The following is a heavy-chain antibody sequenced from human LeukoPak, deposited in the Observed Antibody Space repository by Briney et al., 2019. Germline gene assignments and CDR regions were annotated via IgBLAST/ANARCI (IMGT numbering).Heavy chain of an antibody. D-gene: IGHD2-2*01. CDR1: GFTFSSYW. Sequence: GGSLRLFCAASGFTFSSYWMSWVRQAPGKGLEWVANIKQDGSEKYYVDSVKGRFTISRDNAKNSLCLQMNSLRAEDTAVYYCARDDCSSISCYHNWFDPWGQGTLVTVSS. V-gene: IGHV3-7*01. J-gene: IGHJ5*02. CDR3: ARDDCSSISCYHNWFDP. CDR2: IKQDGSEK.